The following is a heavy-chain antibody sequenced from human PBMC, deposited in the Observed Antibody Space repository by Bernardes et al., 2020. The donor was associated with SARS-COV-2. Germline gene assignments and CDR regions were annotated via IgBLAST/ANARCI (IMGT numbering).Heavy chain of an antibody. D-gene: IGHD3-22*01. CDR2: IIQVGYT. V-gene: IGHV4-34*01. CDR3: ARGTNSVNMILVVIGFTVYFDY. J-gene: IGHJ4*02. Sequence: SETLSLTCAVHAEAFSGYYWSWIRQPPGKGLEWNGEIIQVGYTNYNPSLKSRVTLSVDTSKNQFSLNLRSRTAADTAVYYCARGTNSVNMILVVIGFTVYFDYWGQGTLVTVSS. CDR1: AEAFSGYY.